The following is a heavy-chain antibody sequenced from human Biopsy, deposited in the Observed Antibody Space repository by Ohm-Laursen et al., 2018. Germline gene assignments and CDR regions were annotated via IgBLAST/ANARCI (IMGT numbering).Heavy chain of an antibody. J-gene: IGHJ6*03. D-gene: IGHD4-17*01. V-gene: IGHV4-4*07. CDR2: IYSSGRT. Sequence: GTLSLTCIVSGGSISDYFWSWIRQPADKGLEHIGRIYSSGRTFYNPSLKSRVTMSVATSDNQFSLKLSSVTAADTAVYSCARDAYGDYDTYY. CDR1: GGSISDYF. CDR3: ARDAYGDYDTYY.